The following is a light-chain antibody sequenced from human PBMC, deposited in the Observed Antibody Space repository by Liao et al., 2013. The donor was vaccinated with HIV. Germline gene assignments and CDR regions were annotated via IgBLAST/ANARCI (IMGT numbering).Light chain of an antibody. CDR1: KLGDKY. Sequence: SYDLTQSSSVSVSPGQTASITCSGDKLGDKYVCWYQKKAGQSPLLVIYQDDKRPSGIPERFSGSNSGNTATLTISGIQAMDEADYFCQAWDSRTAWGVFGTGTKVTVL. CDR2: QDD. V-gene: IGLV3-1*01. J-gene: IGLJ1*01. CDR3: QAWDSRTAWGV.